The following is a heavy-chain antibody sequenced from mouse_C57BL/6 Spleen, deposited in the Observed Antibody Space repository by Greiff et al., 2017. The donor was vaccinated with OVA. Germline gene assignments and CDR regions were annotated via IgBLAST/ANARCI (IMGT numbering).Heavy chain of an antibody. CDR2: INPNYGTT. V-gene: IGHV1-39*01. Sequence: VQLQQSGPELVKPGASVTISCKASGYSFTDYNMNWVKQSNGKSLEWIGVINPNYGTTSYNQKFKGKATLTVDQSSSTAYMQLNSLTSEDSAVYYCARSASINSYYAMDYWGQGTSVTVSS. CDR1: GYSFTDYN. D-gene: IGHD1-2*01. J-gene: IGHJ4*01. CDR3: ARSASINSYYAMDY.